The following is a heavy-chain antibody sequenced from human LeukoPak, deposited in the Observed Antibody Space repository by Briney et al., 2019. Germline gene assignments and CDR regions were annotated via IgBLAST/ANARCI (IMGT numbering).Heavy chain of an antibody. J-gene: IGHJ4*02. Sequence: PGGSLRLSCAGSGFSFSRYGMHWVRQAPGKGLEWVADISYDGSNKYYTDSVKGRFTISRDNSKNTVHLQMNSLRAEDTAVYYCAKSPYTSSWSNFDYWGQGTLVTVSS. V-gene: IGHV3-30*18. CDR1: GFSFSRYG. CDR3: AKSPYTSSWSNFDY. CDR2: ISYDGSNK. D-gene: IGHD6-13*01.